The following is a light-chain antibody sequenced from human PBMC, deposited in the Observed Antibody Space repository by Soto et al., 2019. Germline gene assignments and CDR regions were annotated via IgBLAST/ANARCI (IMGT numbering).Light chain of an antibody. CDR3: QQYNYWPPFT. Sequence: EIVMTQSPATLSVSPGERATLFCRASQNVRINLAWYQQKPGQTPRLLIHSASTRATGVPDRFSGGGSGTEFTLTISSLQSEDFAVYYCQQYNYWPPFTFGQGTKLEIK. CDR2: SAS. J-gene: IGKJ2*01. CDR1: QNVRIN. V-gene: IGKV3-15*01.